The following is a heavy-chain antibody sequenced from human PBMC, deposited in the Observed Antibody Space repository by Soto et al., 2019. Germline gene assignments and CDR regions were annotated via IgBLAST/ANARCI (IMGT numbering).Heavy chain of an antibody. J-gene: IGHJ4*02. CDR1: GFTVSSNY. D-gene: IGHD5-18*01. CDR2: IYSGGST. V-gene: IGHV3-53*01. Sequence: GGSLRLSCAASGFTVSSNYMSWVRQAPGKGLEWVSVIYSGGSTYYADSAKGRFTISRDNSKNTLYLQMNSLRAEDTAVYYCARFSLGNVDTAMVKGGFDYWGQGTLVTVSS. CDR3: ARFSLGNVDTAMVKGGFDY.